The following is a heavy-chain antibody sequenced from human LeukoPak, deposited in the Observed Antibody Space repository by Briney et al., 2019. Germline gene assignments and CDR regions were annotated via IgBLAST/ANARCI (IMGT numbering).Heavy chain of an antibody. Sequence: SETLSLTCTVSGDSIRSYYWSWIRQPPGKGLEWIGYIYYSGSTNYNPSLKSRVTISVGTSKNQFSLKLNSVTAADTAIYYCASAISIPAWAFDLWGQGTVVTVSS. CDR2: IYYSGST. CDR3: ASAISIPAWAFDL. CDR1: GDSIRSYY. V-gene: IGHV4-59*01. D-gene: IGHD2-2*02. J-gene: IGHJ3*01.